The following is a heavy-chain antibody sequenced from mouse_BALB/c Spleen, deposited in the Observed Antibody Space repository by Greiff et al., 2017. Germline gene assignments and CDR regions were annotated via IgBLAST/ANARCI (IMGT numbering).Heavy chain of an antibody. V-gene: IGHV1-9*01. D-gene: IGHD2-1*01. CDR2: ILPGSGST. Sequence: VQLQQSGAELMKPGASVKISCKATGYTFSSYWIEWVKQRPGHGLEWIGEILPGSGSTNYNEKFKGKATFTADTSSNTAYMQLSSLTSEDSAVYYCARSSYGNPFAYWGQGTLVTVSA. CDR1: GYTFSSYW. CDR3: ARSSYGNPFAY. J-gene: IGHJ3*01.